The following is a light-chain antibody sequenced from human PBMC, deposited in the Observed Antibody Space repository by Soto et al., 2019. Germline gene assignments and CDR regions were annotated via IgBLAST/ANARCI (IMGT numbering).Light chain of an antibody. V-gene: IGKV1-39*01. Sequence: DIQMTQSPSSLSASVGDAVSLTCRASRSISNYLNWYQQKPGRAPKLLISGASSLQRGVPSRFSGSGSGTTFTLTITSLQPDDFAIYFCQRSYTAPYTFGPGTKVEIK. CDR1: RSISNY. CDR3: QRSYTAPYT. J-gene: IGKJ3*01. CDR2: GAS.